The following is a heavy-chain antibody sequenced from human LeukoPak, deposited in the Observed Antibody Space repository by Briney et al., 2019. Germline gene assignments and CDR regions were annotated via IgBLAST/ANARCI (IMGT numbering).Heavy chain of an antibody. J-gene: IGHJ4*02. D-gene: IGHD3-22*01. CDR2: ISSSSSFR. CDR1: GFNFSSYS. V-gene: IGHV3-21*01. Sequence: GGSLRLSCAASGFNFSSYSMNWVRRAPGKGLEWVSSISSSSSFRYYADSVKGRFTISRDNAKNSLYLQMNSLRAEDTAVYYRARESSGYFYWGQGTLVTVSS. CDR3: ARESSGYFY.